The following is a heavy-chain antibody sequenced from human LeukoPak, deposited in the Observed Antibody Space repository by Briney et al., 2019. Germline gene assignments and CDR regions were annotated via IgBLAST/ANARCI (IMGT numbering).Heavy chain of an antibody. Sequence: PGGSLRLSCAASGFTFSNAWMSWVRQAPGKGLEWVGRIKSKTDGGTTDYAAPVKGRFTISRDDSKNTLYLQMNSLKTEDTAVYYCTTPRPALGPYDFWSGSHDYWGQGTLVTVSS. V-gene: IGHV3-15*01. CDR3: TTPRPALGPYDFWSGSHDY. J-gene: IGHJ4*02. D-gene: IGHD3-3*01. CDR2: IKSKTDGGTT. CDR1: GFTFSNAW.